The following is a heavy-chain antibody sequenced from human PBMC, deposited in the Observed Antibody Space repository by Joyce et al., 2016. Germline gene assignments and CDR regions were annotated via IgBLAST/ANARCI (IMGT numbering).Heavy chain of an antibody. CDR3: ARGGIVYDYSMDL. D-gene: IGHD3-22*01. V-gene: IGHV3-21*02. CDR1: GFTFSTSS. J-gene: IGHJ6*02. Sequence: EVQLVVSGGGLVKPGGSLRISCPASGFTFSTSSRSWFRRAPGKGRAGVSAFSSDMPNIFNADSVKGGFTVSRDNAKNSLYLQMNSLRAEDTAVFFCARGGIVYDYSMDLWGQGTTVTVSS. CDR2: FSSDMPNI.